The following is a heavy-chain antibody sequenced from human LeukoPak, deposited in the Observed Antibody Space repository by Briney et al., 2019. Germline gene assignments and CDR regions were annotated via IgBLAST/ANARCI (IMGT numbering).Heavy chain of an antibody. D-gene: IGHD3-22*01. Sequence: SETLSLTCTVSGGSINNYYWSWIRQAPGKGLEWIGYASHTGSANASPSLKSRVSISVDTSKNQISLKLSSVAAADTAVYYCARDTFYYDNCDNYEDVFDSWGQGTMVTVSS. CDR3: ARDTFYYDNCDNYEDVFDS. J-gene: IGHJ3*02. CDR1: GGSINNYY. V-gene: IGHV4-59*01. CDR2: ASHTGSA.